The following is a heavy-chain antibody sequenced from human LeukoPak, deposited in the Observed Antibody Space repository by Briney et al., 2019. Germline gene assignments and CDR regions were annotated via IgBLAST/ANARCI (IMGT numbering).Heavy chain of an antibody. CDR2: ISGSGSTI. CDR1: GFTFSSYA. D-gene: IGHD6-19*01. J-gene: IGHJ4*02. V-gene: IGHV3-23*01. CDR3: ARAKSYSSGWYQGYFDY. Sequence: GGSLRLSCAASGFTFSSYAMSWVRQAPGKGLEWVSAISGSGSTIYYADSVKGRFTISRDNAKNSLYLQMNSLRAEDTAVYYCARAKSYSSGWYQGYFDYWGQGTLVTVSS.